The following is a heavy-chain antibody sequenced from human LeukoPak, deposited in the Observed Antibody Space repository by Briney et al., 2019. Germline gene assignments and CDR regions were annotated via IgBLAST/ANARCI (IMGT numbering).Heavy chain of an antibody. Sequence: PGGSLRLSCAASAFTFSSYAMSWVRQAPGKGLEWVSAISGSGGSTYYADSVKGRFAISRDNSKNTLYLQMNSLRAEDTAVYYCAKDLYYYDSSGYVPTHDAFDIWGQGTMVTVSS. D-gene: IGHD3-22*01. CDR1: AFTFSSYA. V-gene: IGHV3-23*01. CDR3: AKDLYYYDSSGYVPTHDAFDI. J-gene: IGHJ3*02. CDR2: ISGSGGST.